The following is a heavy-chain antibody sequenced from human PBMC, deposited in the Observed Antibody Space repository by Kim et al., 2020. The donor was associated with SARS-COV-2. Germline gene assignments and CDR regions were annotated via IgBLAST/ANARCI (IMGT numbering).Heavy chain of an antibody. CDR1: GYTFTSYA. D-gene: IGHD3-3*01. Sequence: ASVKVSCKASGYTFTSYAMNWVRQAPGQGLEWMGWINTNTGNPTYAHGFTGRFVFSLDTSVSTAYLQISSLKAEDTAVYYCARVRGTIFGVVIIGGWFDPWGQGTLVTVSS. J-gene: IGHJ5*02. CDR3: ARVRGTIFGVVIIGGWFDP. CDR2: INTNTGNP. V-gene: IGHV7-4-1*02.